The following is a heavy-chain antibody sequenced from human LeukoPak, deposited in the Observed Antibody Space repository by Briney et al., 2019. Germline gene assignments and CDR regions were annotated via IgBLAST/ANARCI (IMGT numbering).Heavy chain of an antibody. Sequence: GGSLRLSCAGSGFTFSNYAMTWVRQAPGKGLEWVANIDQDGTEEYYVSSVRGRFTISRDNAENSLYLQMHSLRGEDTAVYYCARNVNAFDIWGQGTMVTVSS. J-gene: IGHJ3*02. CDR3: ARNVNAFDI. CDR1: GFTFSNYA. CDR2: IDQDGTEE. V-gene: IGHV3-7*01.